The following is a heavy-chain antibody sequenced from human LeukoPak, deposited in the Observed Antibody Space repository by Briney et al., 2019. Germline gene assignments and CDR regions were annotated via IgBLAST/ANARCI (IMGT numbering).Heavy chain of an antibody. V-gene: IGHV3-21*01. CDR1: GFTFSSHN. D-gene: IGHD1-1*01. CDR2: IGTDGSYI. CDR3: ARKMKTGDRVGTFDI. J-gene: IGHJ3*02. Sequence: GGSLRLSCAASGFTFSSHNMNWVRQAPMKGLEWVSSIGTDGSYIYYADSVQGRFTISRDNAKNSLYLQMNSLTAEDTAVYYCARKMKTGDRVGTFDIWGQGTMVTVAS.